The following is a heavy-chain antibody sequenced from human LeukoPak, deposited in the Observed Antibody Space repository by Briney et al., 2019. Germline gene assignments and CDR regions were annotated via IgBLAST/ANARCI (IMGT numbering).Heavy chain of an antibody. D-gene: IGHD2-15*01. Sequence: SETLSLTCTVSGGSISSGSYYWSWIRQPAGKGLEWIGRIYTSGSTNYNPSLKSRVTISVDTSKNQFSLKLSSVTAADTAVYYCAGRTALGYCSDGSCYSDFEYWGQGTLVTVSS. J-gene: IGHJ4*02. CDR1: GGSISSGSYY. CDR3: AGRTALGYCSDGSCYSDFEY. V-gene: IGHV4-61*02. CDR2: IYTSGST.